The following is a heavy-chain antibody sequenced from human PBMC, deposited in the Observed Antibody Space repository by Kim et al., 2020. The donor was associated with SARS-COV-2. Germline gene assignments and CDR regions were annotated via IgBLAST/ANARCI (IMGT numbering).Heavy chain of an antibody. CDR3: ASDYYDSSGYYSEGGYFDY. J-gene: IGHJ4*02. Sequence: ASVKVSCKASGYTFTGYYMHWVRQVPGQGLEWMGWINPNSGGTNYAQKFQGRVTMTRDTSISTAYMELSRLRSDDTAVYYCASDYYDSSGYYSEGGYFDYWGQGTLVTVSS. D-gene: IGHD3-22*01. CDR1: GYTFTGYY. CDR2: INPNSGGT. V-gene: IGHV1-2*02.